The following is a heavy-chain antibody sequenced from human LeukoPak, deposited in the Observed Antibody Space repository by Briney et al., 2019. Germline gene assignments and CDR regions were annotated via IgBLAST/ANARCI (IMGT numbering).Heavy chain of an antibody. D-gene: IGHD3-9*01. CDR1: GGSISSYY. V-gene: IGHV4-59*08. CDR2: IYYSGST. J-gene: IGHJ3*02. CDR3: ARHFDGGQSASPGLSNDAFDI. Sequence: SETLSLTCTVSGGSISSYYWSWIRQPPGKGLEWIGYIYYSGSTNYNPSLKSRVTISVDTSKNQFSLKLNSVTAADTAVYYCARHFDGGQSASPGLSNDAFDIWGQGTMVTVSS.